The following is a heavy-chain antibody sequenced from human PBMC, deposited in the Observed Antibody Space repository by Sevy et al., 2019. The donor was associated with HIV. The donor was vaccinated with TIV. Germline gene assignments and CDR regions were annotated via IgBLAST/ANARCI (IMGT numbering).Heavy chain of an antibody. Sequence: PSVKVSCKASGYIFTSYGISWVRQAPGQGLEWMGWISNYNGNTNYAQKVQGRVTMTTDTSTSTAYMELRSLRSDDTAVYYCARGTTMIGHGVLSYGMDVWGQGTTVTVSS. V-gene: IGHV1-18*01. D-gene: IGHD3-22*01. CDR2: ISNYNGNT. CDR1: GYIFTSYG. CDR3: ARGTTMIGHGVLSYGMDV. J-gene: IGHJ6*02.